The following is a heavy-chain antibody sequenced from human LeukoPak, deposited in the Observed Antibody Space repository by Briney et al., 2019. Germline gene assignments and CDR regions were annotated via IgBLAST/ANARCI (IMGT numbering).Heavy chain of an antibody. D-gene: IGHD3-22*01. V-gene: IGHV1-18*01. J-gene: IGHJ4*02. CDR2: ISAYNGNT. Sequence: ASVKASCKASGHTFTSYGISWVRQAPGQGLEWMGWISAYNGNTNYAQKLQGRVTMTTDTSTSTAYMELRSLRSDDTAVYYCASSDYYDSSGCLYWGQGTLVTVSS. CDR1: GHTFTSYG. CDR3: ASSDYYDSSGCLY.